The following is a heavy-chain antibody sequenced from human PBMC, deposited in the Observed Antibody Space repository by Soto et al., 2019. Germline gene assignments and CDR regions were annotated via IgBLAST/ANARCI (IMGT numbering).Heavy chain of an antibody. V-gene: IGHV3-49*04. J-gene: IGHJ4*02. Sequence: RSLRLSCTASAFNFADYAMNWVRQVPGKGLEWVGFIRAKAHGGTTDYAASVKGRFTISRDDSKSIAYLQMNSLKTEDTALYCCTRAYDSSTLDYWGQGTRVTVSS. CDR1: AFNFADYA. CDR3: TRAYDSSTLDY. CDR2: IRAKAHGGTT. D-gene: IGHD6-13*01.